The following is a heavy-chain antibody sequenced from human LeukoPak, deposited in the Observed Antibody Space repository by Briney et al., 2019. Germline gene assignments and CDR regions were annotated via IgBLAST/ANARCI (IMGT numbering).Heavy chain of an antibody. CDR2: ISSSGSTI. CDR1: GFTFSDYY. Sequence: GGSLRLSCAASGFTFSDYYMSWIRQAPGKGLEWVSYISSSGSTIYYADSVKGRFTISRDSSKNTLYLQMNSLRAEDTAVYYCAKDLRSSADSKMGAADYWGQGTLVTVSS. V-gene: IGHV3-11*04. J-gene: IGHJ4*02. CDR3: AKDLRSSADSKMGAADY. D-gene: IGHD1-26*01.